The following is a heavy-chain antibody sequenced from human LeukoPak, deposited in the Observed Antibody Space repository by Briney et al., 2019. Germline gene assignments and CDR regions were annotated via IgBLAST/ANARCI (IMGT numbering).Heavy chain of an antibody. V-gene: IGHV3-30*04. D-gene: IGHD5-12*01. J-gene: IGHJ4*01. Sequence: GRSLRLSCAASGFTLSSYAMHWVRQAPGKGLEWVAVISYDGSNKYYADSVKGRFTISRDNSKNTLYLQMNSLRAEDTAVYYCASDVDIVATSPGTLYYFDYWGHGTLVTVSS. CDR2: ISYDGSNK. CDR1: GFTLSSYA. CDR3: ASDVDIVATSPGTLYYFDY.